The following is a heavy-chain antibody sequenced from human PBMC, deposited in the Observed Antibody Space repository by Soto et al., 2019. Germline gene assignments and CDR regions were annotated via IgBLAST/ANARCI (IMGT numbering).Heavy chain of an antibody. V-gene: IGHV4-4*02. CDR1: GGSISPINW. CDR2: IYHTGTT. Sequence: KPSETLSLTCGVSGGSISPINWWSWVRQTPGKGLEWIGEIYHTGTTDYNPSLKSRVTISIGKSKNQFFLNLTSVTAEDTALYYCARSKNIHSQNRFDPWGQGNWVTVSS. D-gene: IGHD2-15*01. J-gene: IGHJ5*02. CDR3: ARSKNIHSQNRFDP.